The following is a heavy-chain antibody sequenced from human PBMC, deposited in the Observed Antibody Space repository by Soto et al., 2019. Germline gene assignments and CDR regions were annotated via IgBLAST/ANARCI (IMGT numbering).Heavy chain of an antibody. V-gene: IGHV3-33*01. D-gene: IGHD3-3*01. CDR1: GFTFSSYG. CDR3: ARAPYYDLWSGYFDAFDI. J-gene: IGHJ3*02. CDR2: IWYDGSNK. Sequence: GGSLRLSCAASGFTFSSYGMHWVRQAPGKGLEWVAVIWYDGSNKYYADSVKGRFTISRDNSKNTLYLQMNSLRAEDTAVYYCARAPYYDLWSGYFDAFDIWGQGTMVTVSS.